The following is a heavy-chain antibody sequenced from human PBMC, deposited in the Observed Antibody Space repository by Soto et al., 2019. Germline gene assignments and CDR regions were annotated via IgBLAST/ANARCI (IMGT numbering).Heavy chain of an antibody. Sequence: ASVKVSCKASGYTFTSYAMHWARQAPGQRLEWMGWINPVNGNTKSSQKFQDRVIITRDTSASTAYMELRSLRSEDTAVYYCARGIATGQLDPWGQGTLVTVSS. CDR2: INPVNGNT. V-gene: IGHV1-3*01. CDR1: GYTFTSYA. D-gene: IGHD6-13*01. CDR3: ARGIATGQLDP. J-gene: IGHJ5*02.